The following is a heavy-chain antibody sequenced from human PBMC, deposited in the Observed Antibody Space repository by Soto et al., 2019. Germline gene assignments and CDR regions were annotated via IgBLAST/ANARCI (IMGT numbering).Heavy chain of an antibody. CDR1: GFTFSSYA. CDR3: ATLILTNIAVAGSGYFDY. Sequence: GGSLRLSCAASGFTFSSYAMHWVRQAPGKGLEWVAVISYDGSNKYYADSVKGRFTISRDNSKNTLYLQMNSLRAEDTAVYYCATLILTNIAVAGSGYFDYWGQGTLVTVSS. J-gene: IGHJ4*02. D-gene: IGHD6-19*01. CDR2: ISYDGSNK. V-gene: IGHV3-30-3*01.